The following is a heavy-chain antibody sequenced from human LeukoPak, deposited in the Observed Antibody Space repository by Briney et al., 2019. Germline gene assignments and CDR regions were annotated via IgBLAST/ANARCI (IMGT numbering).Heavy chain of an antibody. V-gene: IGHV1-18*01. J-gene: IGHJ4*02. Sequence: ASVKVSCKASGYTFNSYGISWVRQAPGQGLEWMGWISAYNGHTNYAQKFQGRVTMTTDTSTSTAYMDLRSLRSDDTAVYYCARDQEWLRFRGSSWSAAGYWGQGTLVTVSS. CDR3: ARDQEWLRFRGSSWSAAGY. CDR1: GYTFNSYG. D-gene: IGHD5-12*01. CDR2: ISAYNGHT.